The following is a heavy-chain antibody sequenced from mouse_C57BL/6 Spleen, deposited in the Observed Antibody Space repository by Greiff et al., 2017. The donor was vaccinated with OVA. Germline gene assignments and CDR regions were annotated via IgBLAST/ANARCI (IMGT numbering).Heavy chain of an antibody. CDR1: GYSITSGYY. J-gene: IGHJ4*01. CDR3: ARTYYSNYDAMDY. Sequence: EVQLQESGPGLVKPSQSLSLTCSVTGYSITSGYYWNWIRQFPGNKLEWMGYISYDGSNNYNPSLKNRISITRDTSKNQFFVKLNSVTTEDTATYYCARTYYSNYDAMDYWGQGTSVTVSS. D-gene: IGHD2-5*01. CDR2: ISYDGSN. V-gene: IGHV3-6*01.